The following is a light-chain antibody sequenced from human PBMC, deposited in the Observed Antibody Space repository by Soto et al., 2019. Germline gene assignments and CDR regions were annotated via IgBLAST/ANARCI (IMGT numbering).Light chain of an antibody. CDR2: GAS. CDR3: QQYDTSPRT. Sequence: EFVLTQSPGTLSLSPGERATLSRRASQSVSSNNLAWYQQKPGQAPRLLIYGASSRATGVPDRFSGSGSGTDFTLTISRLEPEDFAVYYCQQYDTSPRTFGQGTKVEIK. CDR1: QSVSSNN. V-gene: IGKV3-20*01. J-gene: IGKJ1*01.